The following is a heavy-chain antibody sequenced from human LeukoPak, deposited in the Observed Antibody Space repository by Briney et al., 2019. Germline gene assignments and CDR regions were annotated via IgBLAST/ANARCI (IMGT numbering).Heavy chain of an antibody. D-gene: IGHD3-22*01. Sequence: PSETLSLTCTVSGGSISSYYWSWIRQPPGKGLEWIGYIYNSGSTNYNPSLKNRVTISVDTSKNQFSLKLSSVTAADTAVYYCACLTTADAFDIWGQGTKVTVSS. CDR3: ACLTTADAFDI. J-gene: IGHJ3*02. V-gene: IGHV4-59*01. CDR1: GGSISSYY. CDR2: IYNSGST.